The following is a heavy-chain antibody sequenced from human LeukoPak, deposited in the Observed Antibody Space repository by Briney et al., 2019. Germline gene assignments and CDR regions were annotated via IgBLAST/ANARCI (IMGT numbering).Heavy chain of an antibody. Sequence: SETLSLTCTVSGYSISSGYFWGWIRQPPGKGLEWIGSFYHSGITYYNPSLKSRVTISVDTSKNQFSLKLSSVTAADTAVYYCASGASSSWYGTAWFDPWGQGTLVTVSS. V-gene: IGHV4-38-2*02. CDR3: ASGASSSWYGTAWFDP. J-gene: IGHJ5*02. CDR1: GYSISSGYF. CDR2: FYHSGIT. D-gene: IGHD6-13*01.